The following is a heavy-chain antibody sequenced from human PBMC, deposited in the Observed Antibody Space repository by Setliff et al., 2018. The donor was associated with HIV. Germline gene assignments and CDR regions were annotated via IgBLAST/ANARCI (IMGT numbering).Heavy chain of an antibody. CDR2: ISYDGTRT. V-gene: IGHV3-30*07. CDR3: ARGHSHGYGYSGSYGPFDI. CDR1: GFTFRTFA. D-gene: IGHD1-26*01. Sequence: GGSLRLSCVASGFTFRTFAMNWVRQAPGKGLEWVSVISYDGTRTSYADSVKGRFTISRDNSKNTLYLQVNIVRADDTALYYCARGHSHGYGYSGSYGPFDIWGQGTMVTVSS. J-gene: IGHJ3*02.